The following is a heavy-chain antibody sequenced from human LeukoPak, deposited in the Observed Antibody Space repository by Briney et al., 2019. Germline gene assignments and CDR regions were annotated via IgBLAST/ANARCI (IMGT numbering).Heavy chain of an antibody. V-gene: IGHV1-2*02. CDR3: ARGPLAPLSGSYPSH. CDR1: GYTFTGYY. D-gene: IGHD1-26*01. CDR2: INPNSGGT. Sequence: GASVKVSCKASGYTFTGYYMHWVRQAPGQGLEWMGWINPNSGGTNYAQKFQGRVTMTRDTSISTAYMELSRLRSDDAAVYYCARGPLAPLSGSYPSHWGQGTLVTVSS. J-gene: IGHJ4*02.